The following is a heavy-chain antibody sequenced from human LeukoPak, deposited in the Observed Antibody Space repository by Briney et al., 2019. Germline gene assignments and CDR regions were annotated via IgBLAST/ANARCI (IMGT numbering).Heavy chain of an antibody. V-gene: IGHV3-74*01. CDR1: GFTFSSYW. Sequence: GGSLRLSCAASGFTFSSYWMYWVRQAPGKGLVWVSHIICDGSITSYADSVKGRFTISRDNAKNTLYLQMNSLIAEDTAVYYCARVQRSSSGWYEAGLDYWGQGTLVTVSS. D-gene: IGHD6-19*01. CDR2: IICDGSIT. J-gene: IGHJ4*02. CDR3: ARVQRSSSGWYEAGLDY.